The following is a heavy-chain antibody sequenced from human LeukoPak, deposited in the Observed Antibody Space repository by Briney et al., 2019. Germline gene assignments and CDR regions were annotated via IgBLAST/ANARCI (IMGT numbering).Heavy chain of an antibody. D-gene: IGHD2-15*01. CDR2: IYYSGST. J-gene: IGHJ3*02. CDR1: GGSISSYY. V-gene: IGHV4-59*08. CDR3: ARGARTKLLGDAFDI. Sequence: SETLSLTCTVSGGSISSYYWSWIRQPPGKGLEWIGYIYYSGSTNYNPSLKSRVTISVDTSKNQFSLKLSSVTAADTAVYYCARGARTKLLGDAFDIWGQGTMVTVSS.